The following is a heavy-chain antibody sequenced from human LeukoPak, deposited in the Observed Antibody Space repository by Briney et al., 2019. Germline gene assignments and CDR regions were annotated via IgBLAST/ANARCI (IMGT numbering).Heavy chain of an antibody. D-gene: IGHD3-3*01. V-gene: IGHV3-30*17. J-gene: IGHJ4*02. CDR2: ISYDGSNK. CDR1: GFTFSSYA. CDR3: ARDSTPGYYDFWSGYYDY. Sequence: GGSLGLSCAASGFTFSSYAVHRFRRAPGKGQEWVAVISYDGSNKYYADSVKGRFTISRDNSKNTLYLQMNSLRAEDTAVYYCARDSTPGYYDFWSGYYDYWGQGTLVTVSS.